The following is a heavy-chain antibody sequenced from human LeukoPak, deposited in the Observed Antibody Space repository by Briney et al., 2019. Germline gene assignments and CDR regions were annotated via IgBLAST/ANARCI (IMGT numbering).Heavy chain of an antibody. CDR2: ISDYNGNT. CDR1: GYTFTSYG. CDR3: ARNPYYYDSSGYYYYYYGMDV. D-gene: IGHD3-22*01. J-gene: IGHJ6*02. V-gene: IGHV1-18*01. Sequence: ASVKVSCKASGYTFTSYGISWVRQAPGQGLEWMGWISDYNGNTNYAQKLQGRVTMTTDTSTSTAYMELRSLRSDDTAVYYCARNPYYYDSSGYYYYYYGMDVWGQGTTVTVSS.